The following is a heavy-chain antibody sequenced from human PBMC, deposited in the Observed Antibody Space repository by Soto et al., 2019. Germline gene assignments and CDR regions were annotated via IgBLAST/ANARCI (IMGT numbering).Heavy chain of an antibody. V-gene: IGHV4-39*07. CDR2: IYYSGST. J-gene: IGHJ4*02. Sequence: PSETLSLTCAVSGGSISISSHYWGWIRQSPGKGLEWIGSIYYSGSTYYNPSLKSRVTISVDTSKSQFSLKLSSVTAADTAVYYCARDSDSSGYPDYWGQGTLVTVSS. D-gene: IGHD3-22*01. CDR3: ARDSDSSGYPDY. CDR1: GGSISISSHY.